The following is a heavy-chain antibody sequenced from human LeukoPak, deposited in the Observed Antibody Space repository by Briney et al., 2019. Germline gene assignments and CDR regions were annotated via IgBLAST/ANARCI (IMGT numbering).Heavy chain of an antibody. V-gene: IGHV4-59*08. J-gene: IGHJ3*02. CDR2: ISYSGST. D-gene: IGHD2-2*01. CDR1: GGSISSSH. CDR3: ARLCSSTSCYVSFDI. Sequence: SETLSLTCTVSGGSISSSHLSWIRQPPGKGLEWIGYISYSGSTNYNPSLRSRVTISKDTFKNQFSLKLSSVTAADTAVYYCARLCSSTSCYVSFDIWGQGTMVTVSS.